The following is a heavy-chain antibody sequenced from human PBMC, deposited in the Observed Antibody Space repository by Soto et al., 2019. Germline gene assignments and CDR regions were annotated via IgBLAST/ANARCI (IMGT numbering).Heavy chain of an antibody. CDR3: AEVCRGGCYGFSYYGMDV. CDR1: GFTFSSYG. D-gene: IGHD3-16*02. V-gene: IGHV3-30*18. J-gene: IGHJ6*02. CDR2: ISYDGSNK. Sequence: QVQLVESGGGVVQPGRSLRLSCAASGFTFSSYGMHWVRQAPGKGLEWVAVISYDGSNKYYADSVKGRFTISRNNSKKTLDLPKKSQRAEDMGAVYGAEVCRGGCYGFSYYGMDVWGQGTTVTVSS.